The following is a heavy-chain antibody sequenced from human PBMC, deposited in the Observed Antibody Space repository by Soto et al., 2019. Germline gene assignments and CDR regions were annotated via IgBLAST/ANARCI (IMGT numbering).Heavy chain of an antibody. Sequence: EVQLVESGGGLVKPGGSLRLSCAASGFTFSNAWMSWVRQAPGKGLEWVGRIKSKTDGGTTDYAAPVKGRFTISRDNAKNSLYLQMNSLRAEDTAVYYCARARPGVRFCDYWGQGTLVTVSS. CDR2: IKSKTDGGTT. CDR1: GFTFSNAW. J-gene: IGHJ4*02. D-gene: IGHD3-3*01. CDR3: ARARPGVRFCDY. V-gene: IGHV3-15*01.